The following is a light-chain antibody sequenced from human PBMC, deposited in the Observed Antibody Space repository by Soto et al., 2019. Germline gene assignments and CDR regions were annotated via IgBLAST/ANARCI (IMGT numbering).Light chain of an antibody. Sequence: PGERATLSCRASQRVTSSYLAWYQKKPGQSPRLLIYRASSRATGIADRFSGSGSGTDFTLTISRLEAEDFAVYYCQHYGSTLITFGQGTRLEIK. CDR2: RAS. CDR3: QHYGSTLIT. CDR1: QRVTSSY. J-gene: IGKJ5*01. V-gene: IGKV3-20*01.